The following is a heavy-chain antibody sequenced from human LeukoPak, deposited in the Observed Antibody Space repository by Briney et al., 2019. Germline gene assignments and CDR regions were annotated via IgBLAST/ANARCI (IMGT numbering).Heavy chain of an antibody. CDR2: INHSGST. J-gene: IGHJ5*02. V-gene: IGHV4-34*01. D-gene: IGHD3-3*01. CDR3: AREPLYYDFWSGTNWFDP. Sequence: SETLSLTCAVYGGSFSGYYCSWIRQPPGKGLEWIGEINHSGSTNYNPSLKSRVTISVDTSKNQFSLKLSSVTAVDTAVYYCAREPLYYDFWSGTNWFDPWGQGTLVTVSS. CDR1: GGSFSGYY.